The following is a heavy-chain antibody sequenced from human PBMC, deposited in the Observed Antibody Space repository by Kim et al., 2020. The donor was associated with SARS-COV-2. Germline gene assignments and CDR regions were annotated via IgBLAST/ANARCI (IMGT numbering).Heavy chain of an antibody. CDR2: ISSSSSYI. Sequence: GGSLRLSCAASGFTFSSYSMNWVRQAPGKGLEWVSSISSSSSYIYYADSVKGRFTISRDNAKNSLYLQMNSLRAEDTAVYYCARFTRPREIQEFYYDSSGYYYFDYWGQGTLVTVSS. CDR1: GFTFSSYS. V-gene: IGHV3-21*01. CDR3: ARFTRPREIQEFYYDSSGYYYFDY. D-gene: IGHD3-22*01. J-gene: IGHJ4*02.